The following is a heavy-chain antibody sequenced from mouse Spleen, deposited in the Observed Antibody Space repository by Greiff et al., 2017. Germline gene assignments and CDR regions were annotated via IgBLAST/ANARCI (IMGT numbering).Heavy chain of an antibody. J-gene: IGHJ4*01. CDR2: INPSSGYT. D-gene: IGHD2-4*01. V-gene: IGHV1-7*01. CDR3: AVYYDYDRYAMDY. CDR1: GYTFTSYW. Sequence: VQLVESGAELAKPGASVKLSCKASGYTFTSYWMHWVKQRPGQGLEWIGYINPSSGYTKYNQKFKDKATLTADKSSSTAYMQLSSLTYEDSAVYYCAVYYDYDRYAMDYWGQGTSVTVSS.